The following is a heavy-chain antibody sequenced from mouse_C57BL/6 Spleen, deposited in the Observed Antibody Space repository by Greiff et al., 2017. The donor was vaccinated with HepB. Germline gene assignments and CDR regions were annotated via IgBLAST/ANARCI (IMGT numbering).Heavy chain of an antibody. CDR3: ARSGDYYGSSLFAY. CDR2: IDPSDSYT. Sequence: VQLQQPGAELVMPGASVKLSCKASGYTFTSYWMHWVKQRPGQGLEWIGEIDPSDSYTNYNQKFKGKSTLTVDKSSSTAYMQRSSLTSEDAAVYYCARSGDYYGSSLFAYWGQGTLVTVAA. D-gene: IGHD1-1*01. J-gene: IGHJ3*01. V-gene: IGHV1-69*01. CDR1: GYTFTSYW.